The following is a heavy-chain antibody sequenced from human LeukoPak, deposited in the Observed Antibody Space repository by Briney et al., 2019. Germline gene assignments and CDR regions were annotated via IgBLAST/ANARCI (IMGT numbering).Heavy chain of an antibody. CDR2: INHSGST. Sequence: SETLSLTCAVYGGSFSGYYWSWIRQPPGKVLEWIGEINHSGSTNYNPSLKSRVTISVDTSKNQFSLKLSSVTAADTAVYYCARLGGTVGRPGAFDIWGQGTMVTVSS. D-gene: IGHD4-23*01. CDR3: ARLGGTVGRPGAFDI. V-gene: IGHV4-34*01. CDR1: GGSFSGYY. J-gene: IGHJ3*02.